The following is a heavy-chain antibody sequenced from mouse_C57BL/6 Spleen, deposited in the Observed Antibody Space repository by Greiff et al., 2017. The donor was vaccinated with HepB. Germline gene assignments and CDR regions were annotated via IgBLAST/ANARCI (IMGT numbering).Heavy chain of an antibody. D-gene: IGHD1-1*01. CDR1: GYTFTSYW. V-gene: IGHV1-69*01. J-gene: IGHJ3*01. CDR3: ARGDYGSSYVFAY. CDR2: IDPSDSYT. Sequence: QVQLQQPGAELVMPGASVKLSCKASGYTFTSYWMHWVKQRPGQGLEWIGEIDPSDSYTNYNQKFKGKSTLTVDKSSSTAYMQLSSLTSEDSAVYYCARGDYGSSYVFAYWGQGTLVTVSA.